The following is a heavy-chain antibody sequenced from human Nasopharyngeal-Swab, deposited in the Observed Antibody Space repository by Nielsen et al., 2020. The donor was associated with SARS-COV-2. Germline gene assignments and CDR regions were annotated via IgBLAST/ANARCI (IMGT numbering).Heavy chain of an antibody. CDR1: GFSFSTYW. CDR3: ARQGVFVPAYFHQYYMDV. V-gene: IGHV3-7*03. J-gene: IGHJ6*03. CDR2: IKQDGSEK. D-gene: IGHD3-16*02. Sequence: GESLKISCAASGFSFSTYWMTWVRQAPGKGLEWVANIKQDGSEKYYVDSVKGRFTVSRDNPKNLLYLQVNSLRAEATDVYYCARQGVFVPAYFHQYYMDVWGKGTTVTVSS.